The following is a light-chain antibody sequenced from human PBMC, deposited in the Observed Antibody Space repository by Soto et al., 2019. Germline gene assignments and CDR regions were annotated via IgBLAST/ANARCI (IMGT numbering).Light chain of an antibody. J-gene: IGLJ3*02. CDR1: SSNIGAGYN. V-gene: IGLV1-40*01. CDR3: QSYDSSLSGWV. Sequence: QSVLTQPPSVSGAPGQRVTISCTASSSNIGAGYNVHWYQQLPGTAPKLLIYGNSNRPSGVPDRFSGSKSGTSASLAITGLQAKDEADYYCQSYDSSLSGWVFGGGTKLTVL. CDR2: GNS.